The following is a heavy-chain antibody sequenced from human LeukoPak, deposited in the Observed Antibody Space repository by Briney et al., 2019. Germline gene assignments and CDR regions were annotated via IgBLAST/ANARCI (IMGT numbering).Heavy chain of an antibody. CDR3: AKVPGLSRTGYFDY. V-gene: IGHV3-23*01. CDR2: VSGSGGST. Sequence: GGSLRLSCTASGFTFRSNAMSSVRQAPGKGLEWVSGVSGSGGSTYYADSVKGRFTISRDNSKNTLYLQMNRLRAEYTAVYYCAKVPGLSRTGYFDYWGQGTLVTVSS. J-gene: IGHJ4*02. D-gene: IGHD1-1*01. CDR1: GFTFRSNA.